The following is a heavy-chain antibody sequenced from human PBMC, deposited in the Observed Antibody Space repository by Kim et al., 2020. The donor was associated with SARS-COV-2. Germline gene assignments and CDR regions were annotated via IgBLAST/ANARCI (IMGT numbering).Heavy chain of an antibody. D-gene: IGHD2-2*01. CDR2: IAYDGKDK. V-gene: IGHV3-30*03. Sequence: GGSLRLSCAASGFTFDNFGMHWVRQAPGKGLEWVAIIAYDGKDKFYADFVKGRFTTSRDNSKNTLYLQMNALRPEDTAVYYCARDIVVVPPAIVLRSGMDVWGQGTAVVVS. J-gene: IGHJ6*02. CDR3: ARDIVVVPPAIVLRSGMDV. CDR1: GFTFDNFG.